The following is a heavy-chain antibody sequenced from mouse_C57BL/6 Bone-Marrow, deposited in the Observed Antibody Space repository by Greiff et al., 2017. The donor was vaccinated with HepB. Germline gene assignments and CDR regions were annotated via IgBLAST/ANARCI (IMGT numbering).Heavy chain of an antibody. CDR2: IYPRSGNT. J-gene: IGHJ4*01. V-gene: IGHV1-81*01. D-gene: IGHD2-4*01. CDR1: GYTFTSYG. Sequence: QVQLQQSGAELARPGASVKLSCKASGYTFTSYGISWVKQRTGQGLECIGEIYPRSGNTYYNEKFKGKATLTADKSSSTAYMELRSLTSEDSAVYFCARQDDDVVDYWGQGTSVTVSS. CDR3: ARQDDDVVDY.